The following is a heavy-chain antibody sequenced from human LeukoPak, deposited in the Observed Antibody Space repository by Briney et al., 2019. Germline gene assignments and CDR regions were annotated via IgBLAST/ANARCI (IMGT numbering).Heavy chain of an antibody. Sequence: GESLKISCKSSGYSFTSYWIGWVRQMPGKGLEWMGIIYPGDSDTRYSPSFQGQVTISADKSISTAYLQWSSLKASDTAMYYCARAESRQRLGARNFDYWGQGTLVTVSS. V-gene: IGHV5-51*01. CDR3: ARAESRQRLGARNFDY. J-gene: IGHJ4*02. CDR2: IYPGDSDT. D-gene: IGHD6-19*01. CDR1: GYSFTSYW.